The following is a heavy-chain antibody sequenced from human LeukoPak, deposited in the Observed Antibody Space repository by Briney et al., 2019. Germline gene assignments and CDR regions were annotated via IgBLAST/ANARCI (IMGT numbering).Heavy chain of an antibody. CDR2: IYYSGTT. CDR1: GGSIRSYY. D-gene: IGHD6-19*01. CDR3: ARADSSGWYFSGWFDP. V-gene: IGHV4-59*12. J-gene: IGHJ5*02. Sequence: PAETLSLTCTVSGGSIRSYYWSWIRQPPGKGLEWIGYIYYSGTTFYNPSLKSRVTISIDTSKNQFSLNPTSLTAADTAVYYCARADSSGWYFSGWFDPWGQGTLVTVSS.